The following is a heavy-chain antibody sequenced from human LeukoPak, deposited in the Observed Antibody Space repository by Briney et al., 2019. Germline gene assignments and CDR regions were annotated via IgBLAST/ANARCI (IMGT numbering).Heavy chain of an antibody. CDR2: IRYDGSNK. Sequence: PGGSLRLSCAASGFNFSSYGMHWVRQAPGKGLELVAFIRYDGSNKYYADFVKGRFTISRDNSKNTLYLQMNSLRAEDTAVYYCANGGDSSSWYRYYFDYWGQGTLVTVSS. D-gene: IGHD6-13*01. CDR1: GFNFSSYG. V-gene: IGHV3-30*02. CDR3: ANGGDSSSWYRYYFDY. J-gene: IGHJ4*02.